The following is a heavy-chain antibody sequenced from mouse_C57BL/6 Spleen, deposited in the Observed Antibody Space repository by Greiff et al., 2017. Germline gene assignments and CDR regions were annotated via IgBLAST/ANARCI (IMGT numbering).Heavy chain of an antibody. J-gene: IGHJ1*03. V-gene: IGHV3-6*01. Sequence: VQLQESGPGLVKPSQSLSLTCSVTGYSITSGYYWNWIRQFPGNKLEWMGYISYDGSNNYNPSLKNRISITRDPSKNQFFLKLNSVTTEDTATYYCAREGLDYYGSSYWYFDVWGTGTTVTVSS. CDR1: GYSITSGYY. CDR3: AREGLDYYGSSYWYFDV. D-gene: IGHD1-1*01. CDR2: ISYDGSN.